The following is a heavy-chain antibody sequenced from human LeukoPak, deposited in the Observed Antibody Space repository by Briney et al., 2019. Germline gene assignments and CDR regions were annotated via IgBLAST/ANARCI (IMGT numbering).Heavy chain of an antibody. J-gene: IGHJ4*02. Sequence: GGSLRLSCAASGFTFSSYSMTWVRQAPGKGLEWVSSISSSSSYIYYADSVEGRFTISRDNAKNSLYLQMNSLRAEDTAVYYCARDRDYDYVWGSYRYTSYFDYWGQGTLVTVSS. CDR1: GFTFSSYS. D-gene: IGHD3-16*02. CDR3: ARDRDYDYVWGSYRYTSYFDY. CDR2: ISSSSSYI. V-gene: IGHV3-21*01.